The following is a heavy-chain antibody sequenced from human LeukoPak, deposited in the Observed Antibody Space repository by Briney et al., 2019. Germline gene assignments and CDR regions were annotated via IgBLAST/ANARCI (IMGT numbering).Heavy chain of an antibody. Sequence: PGRSLRLSCAASGFTFSSYAMHWVRQAPGKGLEWVAVISYDGSNKYYADSVKGRFTISRDNSKNTLYLQMNSLRAEDTAVYYCAKEGGGVAFDYWGQGTLVTVSS. CDR3: AKEGGGVAFDY. CDR2: ISYDGSNK. J-gene: IGHJ4*02. D-gene: IGHD3-16*01. CDR1: GFTFSSYA. V-gene: IGHV3-30*04.